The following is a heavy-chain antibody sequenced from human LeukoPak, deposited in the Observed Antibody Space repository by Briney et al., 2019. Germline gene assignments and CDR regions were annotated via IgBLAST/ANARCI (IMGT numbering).Heavy chain of an antibody. CDR2: INPNSGGT. D-gene: IGHD5-18*01. CDR1: GYTFTGYY. J-gene: IGHJ4*02. V-gene: IGHV1-2*02. CDR3: ATPGYSYGYFDY. Sequence: ASVKVSCKASGYTFTGYYMHWVRQAPGQGLEWMGWINPNSGGTNYAQKFRGRVTMTRDTSISTAYMELSRLRSDDTAVYYCATPGYSYGYFDYWGQGTLVTVSS.